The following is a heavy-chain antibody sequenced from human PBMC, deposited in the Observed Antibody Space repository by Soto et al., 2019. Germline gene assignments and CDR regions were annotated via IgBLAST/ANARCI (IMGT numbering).Heavy chain of an antibody. CDR3: ARHMGIVLVEDAPRDFGMDV. CDR2: INPNSGDT. CDR1: GYTFTGYY. J-gene: IGHJ6*02. Sequence: QVQLVQSGAEVKKPGASIKVSCKASGYTFTGYYMHWVRQAPGHGLEWMGWINPNSGDTNYAQKFEGWVTMTRDTSVSTAYMELTRLTSDDTAVYYCARHMGIVLVEDAPRDFGMDVWGQGTTVTVSS. D-gene: IGHD2-2*01. V-gene: IGHV1-2*04.